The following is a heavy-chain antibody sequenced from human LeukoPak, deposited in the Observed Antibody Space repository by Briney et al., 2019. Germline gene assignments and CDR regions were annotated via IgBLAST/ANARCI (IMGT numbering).Heavy chain of an antibody. D-gene: IGHD3-22*01. CDR3: ARDYYDSSGYSPNFDY. Sequence: GGSLRLSCAASGFTFDDYAMHWVRQAPGKGLEWVSGISWNSGSIGYADSVKGRFTISRDNAKNSLYLQMNSLRAEDTALYYCARDYYDSSGYSPNFDYWGQGTLVTVSS. CDR1: GFTFDDYA. CDR2: ISWNSGSI. V-gene: IGHV3-9*01. J-gene: IGHJ4*02.